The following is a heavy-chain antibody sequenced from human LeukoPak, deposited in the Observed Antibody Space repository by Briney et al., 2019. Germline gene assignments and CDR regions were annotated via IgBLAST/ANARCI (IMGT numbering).Heavy chain of an antibody. CDR1: GFTFSSYG. Sequence: PGGSLRLSCAASGFTFSSYGMHWVRQAPGKGLEWVAVISYDGGNKYYADSVKGRFTISRDNSKNTLYLQMNSLRAEDTAVYHCAMGLGYCSSTSCHTGGYWGQGTLVTVSS. D-gene: IGHD2-2*02. CDR2: ISYDGGNK. CDR3: AMGLGYCSSTSCHTGGY. V-gene: IGHV3-30*03. J-gene: IGHJ4*02.